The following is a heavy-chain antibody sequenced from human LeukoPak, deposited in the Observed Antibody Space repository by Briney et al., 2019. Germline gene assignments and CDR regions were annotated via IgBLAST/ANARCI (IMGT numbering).Heavy chain of an antibody. CDR1: GCTFSSYA. CDR2: IIPICGSA. Sequence: ASVKVSCKASGCTFSSYAISWVRQAPGQGLEWMGTIIPICGSANYAQKFKGRVTITTDESTNTAYLEMNSLRSEDTAVYYCARDTYDFWSGYLGWFDLWGQGNRVIVTA. D-gene: IGHD3-3*01. V-gene: IGHV1-69*05. CDR3: ARDTYDFWSGYLGWFDL. J-gene: IGHJ5*02.